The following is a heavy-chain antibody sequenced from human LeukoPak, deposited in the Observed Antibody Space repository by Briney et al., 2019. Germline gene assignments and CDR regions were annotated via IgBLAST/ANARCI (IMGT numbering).Heavy chain of an antibody. CDR2: ISWDGGST. V-gene: IGHV3-43D*03. CDR3: AKDISETAAGHFDY. J-gene: IGHJ4*02. D-gene: IGHD6-13*01. CDR1: GFTFDDYA. Sequence: GGSLRLSCAASGFTFDDYAMHWVRQAPGKGLEWVSLISWDGGSTYYADSVKGRFTISRDNAKNSLYLQMNSLRAEDTALYYCAKDISETAAGHFDYWGQGTLVTVSS.